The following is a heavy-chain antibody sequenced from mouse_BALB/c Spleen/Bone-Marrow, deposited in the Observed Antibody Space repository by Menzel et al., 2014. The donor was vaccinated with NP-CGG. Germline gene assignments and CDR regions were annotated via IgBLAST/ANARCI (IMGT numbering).Heavy chain of an antibody. V-gene: IGHV1S56*01. D-gene: IGHD2-4*01. Sequence: QVQLQQPGPELVKPGASVRISCKASGYTFTSFYIYWVRQRPGQGLEWIGWIYPGDFNTKYNEKFKGKATLTADKSSSTASMQLSRLTSEDSAVYFCARKSQRAYDSMNYWGQGTSVTVSS. CDR1: GYTFTSFY. CDR3: ARKSQRAYDSMNY. J-gene: IGHJ4*01. CDR2: IYPGDFNT.